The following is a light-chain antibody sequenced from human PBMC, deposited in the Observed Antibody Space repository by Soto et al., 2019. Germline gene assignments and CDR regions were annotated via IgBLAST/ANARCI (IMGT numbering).Light chain of an antibody. V-gene: IGKV1-5*03. Sequence: DIQMTQSPSTLSASVGDRVTITCRASQSIYSWLAWDQQKPGKAPKVLIYKASTLESGVPSRFSGSGSGTEFTLTISSLQPDDFATYYCQQYSFLWTFGQGTKVEI. J-gene: IGKJ1*01. CDR2: KAS. CDR1: QSIYSW. CDR3: QQYSFLWT.